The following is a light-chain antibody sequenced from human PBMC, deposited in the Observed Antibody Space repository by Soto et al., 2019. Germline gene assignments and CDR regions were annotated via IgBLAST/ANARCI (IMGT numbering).Light chain of an antibody. V-gene: IGLV2-14*03. J-gene: IGLJ1*01. CDR3: SSYTTSNTRQIV. CDR2: DVS. CDR1: SMDVVGYNY. Sequence: SALTQPASVSGSPGQSITISGTGTSMDVVGYNYVSWYQHHPGKAPKLLIYDVSNRPSGISNRFSGSKSDNTASLTISGLQPEDEADYYCSSYTTSNTRQIVFGTGTKLTVL.